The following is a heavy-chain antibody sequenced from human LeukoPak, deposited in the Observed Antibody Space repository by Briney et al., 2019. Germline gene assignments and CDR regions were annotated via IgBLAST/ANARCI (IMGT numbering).Heavy chain of an antibody. D-gene: IGHD5-18*01. CDR1: VFTLSTYW. CDR2: INSDGSIT. V-gene: IGHV3-74*01. CDR3: ARVPTNSYGFGH. Sequence: PGGSLRVSCAPSVFTLSTYWMHWVRQAPGKGLVWVAHINSDGSITCHADSVKGRFTISRDNTKNTLYLQMNSLRAEDTAMYYCARVPTNSYGFGHWGQGTLVTVSS. J-gene: IGHJ5*02.